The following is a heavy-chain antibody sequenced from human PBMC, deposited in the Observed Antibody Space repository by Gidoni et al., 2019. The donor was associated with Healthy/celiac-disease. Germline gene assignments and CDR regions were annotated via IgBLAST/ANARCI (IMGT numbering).Heavy chain of an antibody. V-gene: IGHV4-4*02. CDR3: ARARDIAVAGQYYFDY. J-gene: IGHJ4*02. CDR1: GGSIRRRNW. CDR2: IYHSGST. Sequence: QVQLQESGPGLVKPSGPLSLTCAVSGGSIRRRNWWSWVRQPPGKGLEWIGEIYHSGSTNYNPSLKSRVTISVDKSKNQFSLKLSSVTAADTAVYYCARARDIAVAGQYYFDYWGQGTLVTVSS. D-gene: IGHD6-19*01.